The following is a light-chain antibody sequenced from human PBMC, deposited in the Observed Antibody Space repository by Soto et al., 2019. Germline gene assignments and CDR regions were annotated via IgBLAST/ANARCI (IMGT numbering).Light chain of an antibody. CDR1: RSNIGAGYH. Sequence: QSVLTQPPSVSGAPGQRVTISCTGSRSNIGAGYHVHWYQQLPGTAPKLLIYGNSNRPSGVPDRFSGSKSGTSASLAITGLQAEDEADYYCQSYDSSLSGSVFGGVTKLTVL. V-gene: IGLV1-40*01. J-gene: IGLJ3*02. CDR2: GNS. CDR3: QSYDSSLSGSV.